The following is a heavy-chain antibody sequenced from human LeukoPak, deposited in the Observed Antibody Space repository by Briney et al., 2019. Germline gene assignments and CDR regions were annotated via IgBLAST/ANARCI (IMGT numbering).Heavy chain of an antibody. CDR2: MNPNSGNT. J-gene: IGHJ4*02. V-gene: IGHV1-8*01. D-gene: IGHD1-26*01. CDR1: GYTFTSYD. Sequence: GASVKVSCKASGYTFTSYDINWVRQATGQGLEWMGWMNPNSGNTGYAQKFQGRVTITRNTSISTAYMELSSLRSEDTAVYYCARDLRTVSGSYVDYWGQGTLVTVSS. CDR3: ARDLRTVSGSYVDY.